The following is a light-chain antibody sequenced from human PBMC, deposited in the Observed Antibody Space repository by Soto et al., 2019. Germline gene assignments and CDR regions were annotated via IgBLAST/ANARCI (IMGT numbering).Light chain of an antibody. CDR1: QSISSY. CDR3: QQSYSTPWT. CDR2: AAS. Sequence: DIQMTQSPSSLSASVEDRVTITCLASQSISSYLNWYQQKPGKAPKLLIYAASSLQSGVPSRFSGSGSGTDFTLTISSLQPEDFATYYCQQSYSTPWTFGQGTKVDIK. J-gene: IGKJ1*01. V-gene: IGKV1-39*01.